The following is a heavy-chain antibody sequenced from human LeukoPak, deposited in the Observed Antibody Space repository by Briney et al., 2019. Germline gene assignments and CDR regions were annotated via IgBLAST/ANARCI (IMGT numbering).Heavy chain of an antibody. Sequence: GGSLRLSCAASGFAFSSYAMSWVRQAPGKGLEWVANIKRDGSDKYYVDSVKGRFTISRDNAHNSLYLQMNSLRAEDTAVYYCARDPYDKIGYGAFDIWGQGTRVTVSS. D-gene: IGHD5-18*01. J-gene: IGHJ3*02. CDR3: ARDPYDKIGYGAFDI. CDR1: GFAFSSYA. CDR2: IKRDGSDK. V-gene: IGHV3-7*01.